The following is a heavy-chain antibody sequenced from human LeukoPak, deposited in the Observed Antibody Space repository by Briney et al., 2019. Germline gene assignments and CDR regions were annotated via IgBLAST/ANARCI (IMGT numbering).Heavy chain of an antibody. CDR2: ISAGGRT. V-gene: IGHV4-61*02. D-gene: IGHD4-11*01. CDR3: TRGGHDYSGSFDP. Sequence: SQTLSLTCVISGASIASGNYHWDWIRQPAGKGPEYIARISAGGRTNYNPSLKSRLTISMDTSKNHVTLRLTSVTAADTAVYYCTRGGHDYSGSFDPWGQGILVTVSS. CDR1: GASIASGNYH. J-gene: IGHJ5*02.